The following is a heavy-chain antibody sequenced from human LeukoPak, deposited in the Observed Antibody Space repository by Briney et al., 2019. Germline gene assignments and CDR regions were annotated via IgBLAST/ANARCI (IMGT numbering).Heavy chain of an antibody. Sequence: PGRSLRLSCAASGFTFSSYGMHWVRQAPGKGLEWVAVISYDGSNKYYADSVKGRFTISRDSSKNTLYLQMNSLRAEDTAVYYCARGSYFDYWGQGTLVTVSS. V-gene: IGHV3-30*03. CDR2: ISYDGSNK. J-gene: IGHJ4*02. CDR1: GFTFSSYG. CDR3: ARGSYFDY.